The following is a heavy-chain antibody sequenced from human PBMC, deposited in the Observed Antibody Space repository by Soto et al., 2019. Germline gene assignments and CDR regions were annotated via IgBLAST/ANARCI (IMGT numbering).Heavy chain of an antibody. D-gene: IGHD1-1*01. J-gene: IGHJ4*02. V-gene: IGHV3-15*01. CDR3: TTDTRLERKDFDY. CDR1: GFTFSNAW. CDR2: IKSKTDGGTT. Sequence: PGGSLRLSCAASGFTFSNAWISWVRQAPGKGLEWVGRIKSKTDGGTTDYAAPVKGRFTISRDDSKNTLYLQMNSLKTEDTAVYYCTTDTRLERKDFDYWGQGTLVTVSS.